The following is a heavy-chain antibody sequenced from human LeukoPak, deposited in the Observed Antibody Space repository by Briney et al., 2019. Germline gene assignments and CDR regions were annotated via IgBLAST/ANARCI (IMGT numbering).Heavy chain of an antibody. Sequence: PGGSLRLSCAASGFTFSTYWMTWVRQAPGKGLEWVANIKQDGSEKYYVDSVKGRFTISRDNAKSSLYLQMNSLRAEDTAMYYCARLRYYYDSSGYPAAFDIWGQGTMATVPS. CDR2: IKQDGSEK. CDR1: GFTFSTYW. CDR3: ARLRYYYDSSGYPAAFDI. V-gene: IGHV3-7*01. J-gene: IGHJ3*02. D-gene: IGHD3-22*01.